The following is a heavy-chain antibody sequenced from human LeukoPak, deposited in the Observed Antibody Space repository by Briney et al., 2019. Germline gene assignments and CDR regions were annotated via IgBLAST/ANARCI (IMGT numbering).Heavy chain of an antibody. D-gene: IGHD6-13*01. J-gene: IGHJ4*02. V-gene: IGHV4-34*01. CDR1: GGSFSGYY. CDR3: ASAYSSSSY. Sequence: SETLSLTCAVYGGSFSGYYWSWIRQPPGKGLEWIGEINHSGSTNYNPSLKSRVTISVDTSKNQFSLKLSSVTAADTAVYYCASAYSSSSYWGQGTLVTVSS. CDR2: INHSGST.